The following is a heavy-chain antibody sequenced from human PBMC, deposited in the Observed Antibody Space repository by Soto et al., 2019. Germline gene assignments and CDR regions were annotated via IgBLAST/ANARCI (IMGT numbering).Heavy chain of an antibody. CDR2: IFSNDEK. CDR1: GFSLSNARMG. V-gene: IGHV2-26*01. D-gene: IGHD3-22*01. Sequence: SGPTLVNPTETLTLTCTVSGFSLSNARMGVSWIRQPPGKALEWLAHIFSNDEKSYSTSLKSRLTISKDTSKSQVVLTMTNMDPVDTATYYCARMRDSSGYYFFDDAFDIWGQGTMVTVSS. CDR3: ARMRDSSGYYFFDDAFDI. J-gene: IGHJ3*02.